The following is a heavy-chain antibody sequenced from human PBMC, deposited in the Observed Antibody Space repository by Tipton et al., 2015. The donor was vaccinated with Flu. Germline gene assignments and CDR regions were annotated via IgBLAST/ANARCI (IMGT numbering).Heavy chain of an antibody. J-gene: IGHJ4*02. Sequence: GSLRLSCAASGFTFSSYSMNWVRQAPGKGLEWVSSISSSSSYIYYAESVKGRFTISRDNAKNSLYLQMSSLRAEDTAVYYCASGRRYGDYIFDYWGQGTLVTVSS. D-gene: IGHD4-17*01. CDR3: ASGRRYGDYIFDY. V-gene: IGHV3-21*01. CDR1: GFTFSSYS. CDR2: ISSSSSYI.